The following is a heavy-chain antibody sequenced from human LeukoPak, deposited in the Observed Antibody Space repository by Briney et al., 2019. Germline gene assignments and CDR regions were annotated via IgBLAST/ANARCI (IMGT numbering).Heavy chain of an antibody. Sequence: GGSLRLSCAASGFTLSAYVMSWVRQAPGKGLEWVSSISGSGDITYYTDSVKGRFTISRDNSRNTLHLQMNSLRAEDTALYYCAKAHLPDYYYMDVWGKGTTVTVSS. V-gene: IGHV3-23*01. CDR3: AKAHLPDYYYMDV. CDR2: ISGSGDIT. J-gene: IGHJ6*03. CDR1: GFTLSAYV.